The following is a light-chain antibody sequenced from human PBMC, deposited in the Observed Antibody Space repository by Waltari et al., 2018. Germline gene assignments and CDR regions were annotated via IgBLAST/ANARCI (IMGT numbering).Light chain of an antibody. CDR1: QSIATN. J-gene: IGKJ5*01. V-gene: IGKV3-15*01. CDR3: QQYNRWPPIT. Sequence: EVVMTQSPATLSVSPGGRATLSCRASQSIATNLAWYQQRRGQAPRLLIFDASTRATSISGRVSGSGSGTEFTLTISSLQSEDSAVYYCQQYNRWPPITFGQGTRLEIK. CDR2: DAS.